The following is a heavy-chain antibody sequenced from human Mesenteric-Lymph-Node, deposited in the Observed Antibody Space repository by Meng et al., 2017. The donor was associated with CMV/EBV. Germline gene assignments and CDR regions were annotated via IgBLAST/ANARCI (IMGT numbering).Heavy chain of an antibody. Sequence: SETLSLTCAVYSGSFSGYYWSWIRQPPGKGLEWIGEINHSGSTNYNPSLKSRVTISVDTSKNQFSLKLSSVTAADTAVYYCARYSSSGVDYWGQGTLVTVSS. V-gene: IGHV4-34*01. D-gene: IGHD6-6*01. CDR2: INHSGST. CDR3: ARYSSSGVDY. J-gene: IGHJ4*02. CDR1: SGSFSGYY.